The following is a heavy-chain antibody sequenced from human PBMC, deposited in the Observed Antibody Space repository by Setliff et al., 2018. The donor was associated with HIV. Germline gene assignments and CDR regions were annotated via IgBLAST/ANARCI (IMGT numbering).Heavy chain of an antibody. Sequence: SETLSLTCAVYGGSFSGYYWSWIRQPPGKGLEWIGEINHSGSTNYNPSLKSRVTISIDTSKNQFSLKVSSVTAADTALYYCARGLPGTYRYSYYYYYMDVWDKGTTITVSS. CDR1: GGSFSGYY. CDR3: ARGLPGTYRYSYYYYYMDV. J-gene: IGHJ6*03. D-gene: IGHD3-16*02. V-gene: IGHV4-34*01. CDR2: INHSGST.